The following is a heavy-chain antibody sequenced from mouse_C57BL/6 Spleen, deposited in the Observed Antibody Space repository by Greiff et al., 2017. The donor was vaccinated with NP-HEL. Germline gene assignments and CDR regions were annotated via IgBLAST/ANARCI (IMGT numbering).Heavy chain of an antibody. Sequence: EVQLVESGGGLVKPGGSLKLSCAASGFTFSDYGMHWVRQAPEKGLEWVAYISSGSSTIYYADTVKGRFTISRDNAKNTLFLQMTSLRSEDTAMYYCARPYVPYWYFDVWGTGTTVTVSS. J-gene: IGHJ1*03. V-gene: IGHV5-17*01. CDR1: GFTFSDYG. D-gene: IGHD6-5*01. CDR3: ARPYVPYWYFDV. CDR2: ISSGSSTI.